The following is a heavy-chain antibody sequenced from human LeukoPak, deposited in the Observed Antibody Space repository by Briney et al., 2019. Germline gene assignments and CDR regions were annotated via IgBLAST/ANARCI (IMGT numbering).Heavy chain of an antibody. V-gene: IGHV3-23*01. J-gene: IGHJ4*02. CDR2: ISGSGGST. CDR1: GFTFSSFA. CDR3: AKFHSYGYEYFDY. Sequence: PGGSLRLSCAASGFTFSSFAMSWVRQAPGKGLEWVSAISGSGGSTYYADSVKGRFTISRDNSKNTLYLQMNSLRAEDTAVYYCAKFHSYGYEYFDYWGQGTLVTVSS. D-gene: IGHD5-18*01.